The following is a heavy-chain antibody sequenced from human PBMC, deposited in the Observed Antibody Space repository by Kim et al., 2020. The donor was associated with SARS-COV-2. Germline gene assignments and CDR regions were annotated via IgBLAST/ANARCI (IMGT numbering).Heavy chain of an antibody. J-gene: IGHJ6*02. CDR2: FDPEDGET. V-gene: IGHV1-24*01. CDR3: ATTKRVADLYYYYGMDV. D-gene: IGHD2-15*01. CDR1: GYTLTELS. Sequence: ASVKVSCKVSGYTLTELSMHWVRQAPGKGLEWMGGFDPEDGETIYAQKFQGRVTMTEDTSTDTAYMELSSLRSEDTAVYYCATTKRVADLYYYYGMDVWGQGTTVTVSS.